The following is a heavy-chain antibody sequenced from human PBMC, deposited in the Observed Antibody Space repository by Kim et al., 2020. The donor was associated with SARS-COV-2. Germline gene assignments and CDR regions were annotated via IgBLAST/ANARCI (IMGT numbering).Heavy chain of an antibody. CDR3: AKDLNVLPMIVMHRQYYFDY. CDR2: ISGSGGST. CDR1: GFTFSSYA. V-gene: IGHV3-23*01. J-gene: IGHJ4*02. D-gene: IGHD3-22*01. Sequence: GGSLRLSCAASGFTFSSYAMSWVRQAPGKGLEWVSAISGSGGSTYYADSVKGRFTISRDNSKNTLYLQMNSLRAEDTAVYYCAKDLNVLPMIVMHRQYYFDYWGQGTLVTVSS.